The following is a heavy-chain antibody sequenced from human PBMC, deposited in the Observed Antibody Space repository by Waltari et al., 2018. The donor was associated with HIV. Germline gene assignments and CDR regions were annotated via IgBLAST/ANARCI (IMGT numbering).Heavy chain of an antibody. J-gene: IGHJ6*02. CDR3: ARGPIADYGDYVDYYYYYGMDV. CDR1: GGSFSGYY. Sequence: QVQLQQWGAGLLKPSETLSLTCAVYGGSFSGYYWSWIRQPPGKGLEWIGEINHSGSTNYNPSLKSRVTISVDTSKNQFSLKLSSVTAADTAVYYCARGPIADYGDYVDYYYYYGMDVWGQGTTVTVSS. CDR2: INHSGST. D-gene: IGHD4-17*01. V-gene: IGHV4-34*01.